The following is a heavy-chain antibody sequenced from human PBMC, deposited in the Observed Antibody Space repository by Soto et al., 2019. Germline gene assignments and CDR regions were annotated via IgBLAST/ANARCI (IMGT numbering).Heavy chain of an antibody. D-gene: IGHD5-12*01. CDR2: FIAMLGTP. V-gene: IGHV1-69*13. J-gene: IGHJ4*02. Sequence: SVKVSCKASGGTFGSHGIAWVRQAPGQGLEWMGGFIAMLGTPTYAKKVQGRATITADESLTSSYLELRSLRSEDTAMYFCARGATANFDYWGQGTVVTVSS. CDR1: GGTFGSHG. CDR3: ARGATANFDY.